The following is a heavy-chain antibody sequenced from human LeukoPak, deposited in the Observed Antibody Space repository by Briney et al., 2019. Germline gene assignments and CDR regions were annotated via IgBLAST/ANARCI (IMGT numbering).Heavy chain of an antibody. J-gene: IGHJ5*02. Sequence: SETLSLTCTVSGGSISSYYWSWIRQPAGKGLEWIGRIYTSGSTNYNPSLKSRVTMSVDTSKNQFSLKLSSVTAADTAVYYCARDTRGVYVWGSYRYPLNWFDPWGQGTLVTVSS. D-gene: IGHD3-16*02. V-gene: IGHV4-4*07. CDR3: ARDTRGVYVWGSYRYPLNWFDP. CDR2: IYTSGST. CDR1: GGSISSYY.